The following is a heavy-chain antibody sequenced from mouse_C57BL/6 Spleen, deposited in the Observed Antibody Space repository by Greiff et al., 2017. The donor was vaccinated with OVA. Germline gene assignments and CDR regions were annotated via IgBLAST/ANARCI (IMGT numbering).Heavy chain of an antibody. V-gene: IGHV3-6*01. CDR1: GYSITSGYY. CDR3: ARDLLTTVVPY. CDR2: ISYDGSN. Sequence: EVQLQESGPGLVKPSQSLSLTCSVTGYSITSGYYWHWIRQFPGNKLEWMGYISYDGSNNYNPSLKNRISITRDTSKNQFFLKLNSVTTEDTATYYCARDLLTTVVPYWGQGTTLTVSS. J-gene: IGHJ2*01. D-gene: IGHD1-1*01.